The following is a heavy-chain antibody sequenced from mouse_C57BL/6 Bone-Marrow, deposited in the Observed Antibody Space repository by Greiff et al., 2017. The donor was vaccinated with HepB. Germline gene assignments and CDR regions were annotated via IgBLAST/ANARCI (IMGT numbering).Heavy chain of an antibody. CDR1: GYTFTSYG. CDR3: ARVGLRRLWYFGG. D-gene: IGHD2-4*01. V-gene: IGHV1-81*01. J-gene: IGHJ1*03. CDR2: IYPRSGNT. Sequence: VQLQQSGAELARPGASVKLSCKASGYTFTSYGISWVKQRTGQGLEWIGEIYPRSGNTYYNEKFKCKATLTADKSSSTAYMELRSLTSEDSAVYFCARVGLRRLWYFGGWGTGTTVTASS.